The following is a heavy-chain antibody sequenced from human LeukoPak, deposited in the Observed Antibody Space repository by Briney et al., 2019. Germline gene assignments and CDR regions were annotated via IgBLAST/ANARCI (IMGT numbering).Heavy chain of an antibody. CDR2: ISYDGSNK. Sequence: GKSLRLSCAASGFTSSSYGMHWVRQAPGKGLEWVAVISYDGSNKYYADSVKGRFTISRDNSKNTLYLQMNSLRAEDTAVYYCAKTSRGGDWNFDYWGQGTLVTVSS. CDR1: GFTSSSYG. CDR3: AKTSRGGDWNFDY. V-gene: IGHV3-30*18. D-gene: IGHD2-21*02. J-gene: IGHJ4*02.